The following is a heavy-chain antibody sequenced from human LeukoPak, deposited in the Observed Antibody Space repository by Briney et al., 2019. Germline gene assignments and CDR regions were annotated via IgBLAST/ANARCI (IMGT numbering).Heavy chain of an antibody. V-gene: IGHV4-4*07. CDR3: AGEVEMATQFDY. J-gene: IGHJ4*02. CDR1: GGSISTHY. CDR2: ISTTGST. Sequence: SETLSLSCTVSGGSISTHYRSGIRQPAGKGLEWIGRISTTGSTNYNPSLKSRVTMSIDTSKNQFSLKLSSVTAADTAVYYCAGEVEMATQFDYWGQGTLVTVSS. D-gene: IGHD5-24*01.